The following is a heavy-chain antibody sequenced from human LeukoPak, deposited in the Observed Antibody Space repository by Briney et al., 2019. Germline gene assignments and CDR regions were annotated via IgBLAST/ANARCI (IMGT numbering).Heavy chain of an antibody. CDR2: INHSGST. CDR3: ARARSMVRGVIIRYYYGMDV. V-gene: IGHV4-34*01. J-gene: IGHJ6*02. D-gene: IGHD3-10*01. CDR1: GGSFSGYY. Sequence: SETLSLTCAVYGGSFSGYYWSWIRQPPGKGLEWIGEINHSGSTNYNPSLKSRVTISVDTSKNQFSLKLSSVIAADTAVYYCARARSMVRGVIIRYYYGMDVWGQGTTVTVSS.